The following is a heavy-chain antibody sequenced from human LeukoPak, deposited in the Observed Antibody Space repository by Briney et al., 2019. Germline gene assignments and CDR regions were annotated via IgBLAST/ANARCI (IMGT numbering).Heavy chain of an antibody. Sequence: PGGSLRLSCAASGFTFSSYWMHWVRQAPGKGLVWVSRINSDGSSTSYADAVKGRFTISRDNAKNTAYLQMNSLRAEDTAVYYCAKGIAVAGNSQYFDYWGQGTLVIVSS. J-gene: IGHJ4*02. V-gene: IGHV3-74*01. CDR1: GFTFSSYW. D-gene: IGHD6-19*01. CDR3: AKGIAVAGNSQYFDY. CDR2: INSDGSST.